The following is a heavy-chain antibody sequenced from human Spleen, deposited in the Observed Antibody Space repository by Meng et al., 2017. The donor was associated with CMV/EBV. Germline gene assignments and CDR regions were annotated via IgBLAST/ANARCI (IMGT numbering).Heavy chain of an antibody. CDR2: INHSGRT. CDR1: GGSVASEDAD. D-gene: IGHD3-10*02. Sequence: CTVSGGSVASEDADWSWIRQPPGKGLEWIGFINHSGRTHYNPALRSRVTISVDASKNQFSLKLTSMTAADTAMYYCARNVESYFDSWGQGTLVTVSS. V-gene: IGHV4-30-4*08. CDR3: ARNVESYFDS. J-gene: IGHJ4*02.